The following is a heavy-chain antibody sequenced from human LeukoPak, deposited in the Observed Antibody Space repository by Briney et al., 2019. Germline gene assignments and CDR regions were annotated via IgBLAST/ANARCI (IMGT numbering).Heavy chain of an antibody. J-gene: IGHJ6*02. D-gene: IGHD1-26*01. CDR1: GFTFSGSA. CDR2: IRSKANSYAT. CDR3: TRRVVVGATKYYYYGMDV. V-gene: IGHV3-73*01. Sequence: PGGSLRLSCAASGFTFSGSAMHWVRQASGKGLEWVGRIRSKANSYATAYAASVKGRFTISREDSKNTAYLQMNSLKTEDTAVYYCTRRVVVGATKYYYYGMDVWGQGTTVTVSS.